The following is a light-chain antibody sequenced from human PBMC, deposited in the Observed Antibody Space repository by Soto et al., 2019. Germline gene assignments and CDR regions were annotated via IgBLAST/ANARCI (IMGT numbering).Light chain of an antibody. V-gene: IGKV3-15*01. Sequence: EIVMTQSPATLSVSPGERATLSCRASQSVSSNLAWYQQKPGQAPRFLIYGASTRATGIPARFSGSGSGTEFTLTISSLQSEDFVVYYCQQYNNWQTFGQGTKVEIK. CDR3: QQYNNWQT. J-gene: IGKJ1*01. CDR2: GAS. CDR1: QSVSSN.